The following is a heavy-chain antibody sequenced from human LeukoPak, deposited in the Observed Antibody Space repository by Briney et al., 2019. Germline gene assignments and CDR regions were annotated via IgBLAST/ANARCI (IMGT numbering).Heavy chain of an antibody. J-gene: IGHJ6*03. V-gene: IGHV4-4*02. D-gene: IGHD2-8*01. CDR3: ATNGYYCMDV. CDR2: IYHSGGT. Sequence: SGTLSLTCAVSGGSISSTDWWSWVRQPPGKGLEWIGEIYHSGGTNYSPSLKSRITISVDKSQNQFSLKVNSLTAADTAVYYCATNGYYCMDVWGKGTTVTVSS. CDR1: GGSISSTDW.